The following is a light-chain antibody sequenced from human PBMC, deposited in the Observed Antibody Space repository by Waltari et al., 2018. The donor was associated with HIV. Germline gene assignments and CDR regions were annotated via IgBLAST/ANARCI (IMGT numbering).Light chain of an antibody. J-gene: IGKJ4*01. V-gene: IGKV3-15*01. CDR3: HQYDVWPLT. CDR1: QSVGNN. Sequence: EIVMTQSPATLSVSPGEGATLSGRASQSVGNNLGWYQQKPGQAPRLLIYAASTRATDIPARFSGTGYGTEFTLTISSLQSEDFAVYHCHQYDVWPLTFGGGTKVEI. CDR2: AAS.